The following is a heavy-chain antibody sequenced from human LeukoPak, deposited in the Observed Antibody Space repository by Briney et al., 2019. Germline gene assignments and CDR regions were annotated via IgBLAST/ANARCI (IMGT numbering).Heavy chain of an antibody. CDR3: AKDNDDILTGKGSNYFDY. D-gene: IGHD3-9*01. Sequence: QPGRSLRLSCAASGFTFSSYGMHWVRQAPGKGLEWVAFIRYDGSNKYYADSVKGRFTISRDNSKNTLYLQMNSLRAEDTAVYYCAKDNDDILTGKGSNYFDYWGQGTLVTVSS. CDR1: GFTFSSYG. V-gene: IGHV3-30*02. J-gene: IGHJ4*02. CDR2: IRYDGSNK.